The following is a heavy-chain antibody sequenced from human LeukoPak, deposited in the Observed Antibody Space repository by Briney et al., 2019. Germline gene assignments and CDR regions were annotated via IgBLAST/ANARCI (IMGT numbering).Heavy chain of an antibody. CDR3: AREGPDIVVVVAPYRGYWFDP. CDR1: GYTFTNYD. V-gene: IGHV1-46*01. Sequence: ASVKVSCKASGYTFTNYDIYWVRQAPGQGLEWMGIINPSGGRTSYAQKFQGRVTITADESTSTAYMELSSLRSEDTAVYYCAREGPDIVVVVAPYRGYWFDPWGQGTLVTVSS. J-gene: IGHJ5*02. CDR2: INPSGGRT. D-gene: IGHD2-15*01.